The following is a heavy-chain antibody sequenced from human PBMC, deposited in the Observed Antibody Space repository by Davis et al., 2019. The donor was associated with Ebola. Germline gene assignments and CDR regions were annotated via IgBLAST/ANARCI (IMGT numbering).Heavy chain of an antibody. Sequence: GGSLRLSCKGSGYSFTSYWISWVRQMPGKGLEWMGRIDPSDSYTNYSPSFQGHVTISADKSISTAYLQWSSLKASDTAMYFCARHFVGKLFGMDVWGQGTTVTVSS. CDR2: IDPSDSYT. J-gene: IGHJ6*02. D-gene: IGHD3-3*02. V-gene: IGHV5-10-1*01. CDR3: ARHFVGKLFGMDV. CDR1: GYSFTSYW.